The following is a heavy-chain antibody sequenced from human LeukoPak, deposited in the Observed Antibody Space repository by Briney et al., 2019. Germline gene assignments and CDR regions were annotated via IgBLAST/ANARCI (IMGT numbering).Heavy chain of an antibody. D-gene: IGHD6-25*01. CDR2: INHSGST. J-gene: IGHJ5*02. V-gene: IGHV4-34*01. Sequence: SETLSLTCAVYGGSFSGYYWSWIRQPPGKGLEWIGEINHSGSTNYNPSLKSRVTISVDTSKNQFSLQLSSVTAADTAFYYCARSAQRAVWWFDPWGQGALVTVSS. CDR3: ARSAQRAVWWFDP. CDR1: GGSFSGYY.